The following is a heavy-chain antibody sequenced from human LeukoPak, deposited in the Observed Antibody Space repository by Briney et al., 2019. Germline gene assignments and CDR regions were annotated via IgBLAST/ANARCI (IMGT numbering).Heavy chain of an antibody. D-gene: IGHD3-10*01. J-gene: IGHJ5*02. CDR1: GGSIGSYY. CDR2: IHDTGST. Sequence: SETLSLTCTVSGGSIGSYYWSWIRQPPGKGLEWIGYIHDTGSTKYNPFLKSRVAISVDPSRNHLSLKLTSVTAADSAVYYCARGRSGGDWFDPWGQGTLVTVSS. V-gene: IGHV4-59*01. CDR3: ARGRSGGDWFDP.